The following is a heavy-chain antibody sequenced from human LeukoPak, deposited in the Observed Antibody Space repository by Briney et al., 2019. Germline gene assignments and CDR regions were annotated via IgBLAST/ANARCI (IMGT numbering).Heavy chain of an antibody. V-gene: IGHV4-39*07. CDR2: LYHSGTT. Sequence: SEILSLTCTISGGSISSGSYYWSWIRQPAGQGLEWIGNLYHSGTTYYNPSLKSRVTISVDTSKNQFSLNLNSVTAADTAVYYCATVVVDWNYLNYWGRGVLVTVSS. D-gene: IGHD1-7*01. J-gene: IGHJ4*02. CDR3: ATVVVDWNYLNY. CDR1: GGSISSGSYY.